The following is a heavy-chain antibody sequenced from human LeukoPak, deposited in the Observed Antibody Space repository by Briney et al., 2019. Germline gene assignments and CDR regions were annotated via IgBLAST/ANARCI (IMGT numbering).Heavy chain of an antibody. CDR1: GYTLTELS. V-gene: IGHV1-24*01. Sequence: ASVKVSCKVSGYTLTELSMHWVRQAPGKGLERMGGFDPEDGETIYAQKFQGRVTMTEDTSTDTAYMELSSLRSEDTAVYYCATGRGIAATAEYFQHWGQGTLVTVSS. J-gene: IGHJ1*01. D-gene: IGHD6-13*01. CDR3: ATGRGIAATAEYFQH. CDR2: FDPEDGET.